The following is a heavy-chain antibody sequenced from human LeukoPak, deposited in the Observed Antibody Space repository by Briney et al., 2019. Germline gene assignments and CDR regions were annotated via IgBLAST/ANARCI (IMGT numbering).Heavy chain of an antibody. D-gene: IGHD6-19*01. CDR1: GYSISSGYY. Sequence: SETLSLTCTVSGYSISSGYYWGWIRQPPGKGLEWIGSTYHSGSTYYNPSLKSRVTISVDTSKNQFSLKLSSVTAADTAVYYCASGIAVAGDPLFDYWGQGTLVTVSS. CDR3: ASGIAVAGDPLFDY. V-gene: IGHV4-38-2*02. J-gene: IGHJ4*02. CDR2: TYHSGST.